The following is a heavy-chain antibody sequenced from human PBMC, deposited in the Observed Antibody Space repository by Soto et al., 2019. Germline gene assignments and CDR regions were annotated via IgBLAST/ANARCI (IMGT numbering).Heavy chain of an antibody. CDR1: GGSISNVGYF. CDR3: ARVMAAMQNWLDP. Sequence: QVQLQESGPGLVKPSQTLSLTCTVSGGSISNVGYFWSWIRQPPGKGLEWIGFIYHTGTTYYNSSLRSRVSISIDTSKSQFSRKLNSATAADTAVYYCARVMAAMQNWLDPWGQGTLVTVSP. CDR2: IYHTGTT. J-gene: IGHJ5*02. V-gene: IGHV4-30-4*01. D-gene: IGHD2-2*01.